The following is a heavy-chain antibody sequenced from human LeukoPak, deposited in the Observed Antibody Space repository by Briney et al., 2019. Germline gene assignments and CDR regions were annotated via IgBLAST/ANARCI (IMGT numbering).Heavy chain of an antibody. J-gene: IGHJ6*02. D-gene: IGHD3-10*01. Sequence: GASVKVSCKASGYTFTSYYMHWVRQAPGQGLEWMGIINPSGGSTSYAQKFQGRVTMTRDTSTSTVYMELSSLGSEDTAVYYCARAVWLVGSIFGDPSYYYGMDVWGQGTTVTVSS. CDR2: INPSGGST. CDR1: GYTFTSYY. V-gene: IGHV1-46*01. CDR3: ARAVWLVGSIFGDPSYYYGMDV.